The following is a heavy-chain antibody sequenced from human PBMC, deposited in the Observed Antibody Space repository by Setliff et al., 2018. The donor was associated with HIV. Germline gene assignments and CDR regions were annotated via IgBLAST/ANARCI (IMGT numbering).Heavy chain of an antibody. V-gene: IGHV1-18*01. CDR1: GYTFTSYG. J-gene: IGHJ3*02. D-gene: IGHD6-19*01. CDR3: ARVLDPGIAVATHAFDI. Sequence: ASVKVSCKASGYTFTSYGVSWVRQAPGQGLEWMGWISAYNRNVNYSQKVQGRVTMTIDTSTSTAYMELKNLKSDDTAVYYCARVLDPGIAVATHAFDIWGQGTMVTVS. CDR2: ISAYNRNV.